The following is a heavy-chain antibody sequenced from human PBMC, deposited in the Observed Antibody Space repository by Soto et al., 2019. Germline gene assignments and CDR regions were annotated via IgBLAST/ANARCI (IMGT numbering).Heavy chain of an antibody. CDR2: MSYEGSNE. Sequence: QVQLVESGGGVVQPGRSLRLSCAASGFTFSHYAMQWVRQAPGKGLEWVALMSYEGSNEYYADSVKGRFTISRDSSKNTPKLQITSLRAEDTAVYYSAKDGSHNFDYWGQGTLVTVSS. CDR3: AKDGSHNFDY. V-gene: IGHV3-30*18. J-gene: IGHJ4*02. D-gene: IGHD1-26*01. CDR1: GFTFSHYA.